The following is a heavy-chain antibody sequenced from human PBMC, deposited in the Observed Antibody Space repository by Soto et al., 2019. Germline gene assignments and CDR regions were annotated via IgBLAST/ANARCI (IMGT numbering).Heavy chain of an antibody. J-gene: IGHJ6*02. V-gene: IGHV4-59*01. CDR2: IYYSGST. Sequence: QVQLQESGPGLVKPSETLSLTCTVSGGSISSYYWSWIRQPPGKGLEWIGYIYYSGSTNYNPSLKSRVTISVDTSKNQFSLKLSSVTAADTAVYYCARVPMSSSSHYCYGMDVWGQGTTVTVSS. D-gene: IGHD6-6*01. CDR3: ARVPMSSSSHYCYGMDV. CDR1: GGSISSYY.